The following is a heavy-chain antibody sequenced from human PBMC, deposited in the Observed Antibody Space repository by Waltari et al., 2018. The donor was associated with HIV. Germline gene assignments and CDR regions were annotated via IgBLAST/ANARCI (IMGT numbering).Heavy chain of an antibody. Sequence: EVQLVESGGGLVQPGGSLRVSCAASGFTFSASAIHWVREASGKGLGWVGRIRSRGNIYATAYGASVKGRFTVSRDDSKNTAYLQMNNLKTEDTAVYYCTRALAYWGQGTLVTVSP. CDR3: TRALAY. J-gene: IGHJ4*02. D-gene: IGHD3-16*01. V-gene: IGHV3-73*02. CDR1: GFTFSASA. CDR2: IRSRGNIYAT.